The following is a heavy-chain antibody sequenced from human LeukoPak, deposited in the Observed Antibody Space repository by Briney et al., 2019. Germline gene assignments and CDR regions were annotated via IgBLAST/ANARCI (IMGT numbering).Heavy chain of an antibody. CDR2: ISGSGGST. J-gene: IGHJ6*02. CDR3: ANHYDFNYGMDV. CDR1: GFTLSSYA. D-gene: IGHD3-3*01. Sequence: GGSLRLSCAASGFTLSSYAMSWVRQAPGKGLEWVSAISGSGGSTYDADSVKGRFTISRDNSKNTLYLQMNSLRAEDTAVYYCANHYDFNYGMDVWGQGTTVTVSS. V-gene: IGHV3-23*01.